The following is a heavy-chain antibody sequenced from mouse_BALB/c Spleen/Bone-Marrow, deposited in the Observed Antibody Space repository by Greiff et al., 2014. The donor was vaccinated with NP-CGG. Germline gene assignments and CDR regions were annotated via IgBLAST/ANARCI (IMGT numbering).Heavy chain of an antibody. CDR1: GYTFTNSW. Sequence: QVQLQQSGSVLVRPGASVKLSCKASGYTFTNSWMQWAKQRPGQGLEWIGEIHPNSGNSNYNEKFKGKATLTVDTSSSTAYVDLSSLTSEDSAVYYCARHHRYGHYLDYWGQGTTLTVST. D-gene: IGHD2-14*01. J-gene: IGHJ2*01. CDR2: IHPNSGNS. V-gene: IGHV1S130*01. CDR3: ARHHRYGHYLDY.